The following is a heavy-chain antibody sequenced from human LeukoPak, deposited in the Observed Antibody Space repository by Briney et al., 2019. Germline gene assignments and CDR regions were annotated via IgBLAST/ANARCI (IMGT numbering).Heavy chain of an antibody. J-gene: IGHJ4*02. CDR2: IYHSGST. Sequence: PSETLSLTCAVSGYSISSGYYWGWIPQPPGKGLEWIGSIYHSGSTYYNPSLKSRVTISVDTSKNQFSLKLSSVTAADTAVYYCARDLRVWGQGTLVTVSS. D-gene: IGHD3-10*01. CDR1: GYSISSGYY. CDR3: ARDLRV. V-gene: IGHV4-38-2*02.